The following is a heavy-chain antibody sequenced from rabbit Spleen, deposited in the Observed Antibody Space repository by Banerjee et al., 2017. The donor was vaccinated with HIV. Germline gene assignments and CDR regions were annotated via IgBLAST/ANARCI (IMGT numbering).Heavy chain of an antibody. CDR2: IYTGDSNT. J-gene: IGHJ6*01. CDR3: ARDTGSSFSSYGMDL. V-gene: IGHV1S40*01. CDR1: GVSFSSSSY. D-gene: IGHD8-1*01. Sequence: QSLEESGGDLVKPGASLTLTCTASGVSFSSSSYMCWVRQAPGKGLEWIGCIYTGDSNTNYASWAKGRFTISKTSSTTVTLQMTSLTAADTATYFCARDTGSSFSSYGMDLWGPGTLVTVS.